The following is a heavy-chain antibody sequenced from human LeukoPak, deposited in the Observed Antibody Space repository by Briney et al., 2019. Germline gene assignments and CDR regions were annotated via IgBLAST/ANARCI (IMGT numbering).Heavy chain of an antibody. J-gene: IGHJ5*02. Sequence: SQTLSLNCTVSGCSISSVGYYWSSIRQHPGKGVEWIGYIYYSGRTYYNPSLTSRVTISVDTSKNQLSLQMSSVTAADTAVYYCARGEEEVTAAANNWFGPWGQGTLVTVSS. CDR1: GCSISSVGYY. CDR3: ARGEEEVTAAANNWFGP. V-gene: IGHV4-31*03. CDR2: IYYSGRT. D-gene: IGHD2-2*01.